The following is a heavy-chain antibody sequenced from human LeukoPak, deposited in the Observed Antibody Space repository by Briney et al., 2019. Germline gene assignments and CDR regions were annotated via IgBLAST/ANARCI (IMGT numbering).Heavy chain of an antibody. D-gene: IGHD6-6*01. Sequence: SVKVSCKASGFTFTSSAVQWVRQARGQRLEWIGWIVVGSGNTNYAQKFQERVTITRDMSTSTAYMELSSLRSEDTAVYYCAAVPIEYSSSSGSEPFDYWGQGTLVIVSS. CDR2: IVVGSGNT. J-gene: IGHJ4*02. CDR3: AAVPIEYSSSSGSEPFDY. V-gene: IGHV1-58*01. CDR1: GFTFTSSA.